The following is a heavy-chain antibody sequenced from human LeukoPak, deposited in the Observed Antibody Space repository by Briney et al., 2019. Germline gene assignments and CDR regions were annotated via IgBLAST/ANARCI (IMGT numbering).Heavy chain of an antibody. CDR1: GFTVSSNY. J-gene: IGHJ4*02. D-gene: IGHD3-22*01. V-gene: IGHV3-53*01. Sequence: PGGSLRLSCAASGFTVSSNYMSWVRQAPGKGLEWVSVIYSGGSTYYADSVKGRFTISRDNSKNTLYLQMNSLRAEDAAVYYCASNSPGAYYDSSGYYNYWGQGTLVTVSS. CDR3: ASNSPGAYYDSSGYYNY. CDR2: IYSGGST.